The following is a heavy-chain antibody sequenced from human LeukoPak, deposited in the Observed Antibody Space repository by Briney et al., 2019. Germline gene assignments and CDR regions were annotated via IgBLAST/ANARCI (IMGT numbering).Heavy chain of an antibody. D-gene: IGHD3-16*01. J-gene: IGHJ4*02. CDR1: GFDFSRSW. CDR2: TKPDGSEG. CDR3: ARDRAYKSFDY. V-gene: IGHV3-7*04. Sequence: GGSLRLSCVASGFDFSRSWMTWVRQAPGKGLECVATTKPDGSEGSYVDSVKGRFTISRDNAKNSLFLQMISLRAEDTAVYYCARDRAYKSFDYWGQGALVTVSS.